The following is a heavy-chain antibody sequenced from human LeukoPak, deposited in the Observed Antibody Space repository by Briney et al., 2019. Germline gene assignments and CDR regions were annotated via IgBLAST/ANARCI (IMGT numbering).Heavy chain of an antibody. Sequence: SETLSLTCTVSGGSISSYYWSWIRQPPGKGLGWIGYIFYSGSTNYNPSLKSRVTISVDTSKNQFSLKLSSVTAADTAVYYCARELQSNYYDSSGYLDYWGQGTLVTVSS. J-gene: IGHJ4*02. CDR1: GGSISSYY. V-gene: IGHV4-59*01. CDR2: IFYSGST. D-gene: IGHD3-22*01. CDR3: ARELQSNYYDSSGYLDY.